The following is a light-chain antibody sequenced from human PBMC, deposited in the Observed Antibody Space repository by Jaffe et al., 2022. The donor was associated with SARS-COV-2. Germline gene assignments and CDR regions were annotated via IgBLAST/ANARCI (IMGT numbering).Light chain of an antibody. CDR3: QHYNNWPPLFT. CDR1: QSISSN. V-gene: IGKV3-15*01. J-gene: IGKJ3*01. CDR2: GAS. Sequence: EIVMTQSPGTLSVSPGERATLSCRASQSISSNLAWYQQKPGQAPRLLIYGASSRATGIPARFSGSGSGTEFTLSISSLQSEDFAVYYCQHYNNWPPLFTFGPGTRVDIK.